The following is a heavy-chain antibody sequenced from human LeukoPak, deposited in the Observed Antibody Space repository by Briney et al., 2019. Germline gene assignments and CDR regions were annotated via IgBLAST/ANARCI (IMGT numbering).Heavy chain of an antibody. J-gene: IGHJ5*02. CDR3: ARVLRIVAVPTTRGNWFDP. CDR1: SGSISSSTFY. D-gene: IGHD2-2*01. V-gene: IGHV4-30-4*08. Sequence: SETLSLTCTVSSGSISSSTFYWGWIRQPPGKGLEWIGYIYYSGSTYYNPSLKSRVTISVDTSKNQFSLKLSSVTAADTAVYYCARVLRIVAVPTTRGNWFDPWGQGTLVTVSS. CDR2: IYYSGST.